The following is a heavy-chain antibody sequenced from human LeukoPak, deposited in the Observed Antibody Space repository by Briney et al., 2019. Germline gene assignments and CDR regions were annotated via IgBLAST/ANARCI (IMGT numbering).Heavy chain of an antibody. J-gene: IGHJ4*02. D-gene: IGHD3-16*02. Sequence: PGGSLRLSCAASGFTFSSYGMHWVRQAPGKGLEWVAVISYDGSNKYYADSVKGRFTISRDNSKNTLYLQINSLRAEDTAVYYCANSLSADYWGQGTLVTVSS. CDR1: GFTFSSYG. CDR3: ANSLSADY. CDR2: ISYDGSNK. V-gene: IGHV3-30*18.